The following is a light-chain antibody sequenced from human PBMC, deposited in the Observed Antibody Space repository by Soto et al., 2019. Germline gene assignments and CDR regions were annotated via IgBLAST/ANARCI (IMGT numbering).Light chain of an antibody. J-gene: IGKJ1*01. V-gene: IGKV3-15*01. CDR1: QSVSSN. CDR2: GAS. Sequence: EIAMTQSPATLSVSPGERATLSCRASQSVSSNLAWYQQKPGQAPRLLIYGASTRATDVPVRFSGSGSGTEFTLTISRLQSEDFAIYYCQHYNDWPQTFGQGTKVEIK. CDR3: QHYNDWPQT.